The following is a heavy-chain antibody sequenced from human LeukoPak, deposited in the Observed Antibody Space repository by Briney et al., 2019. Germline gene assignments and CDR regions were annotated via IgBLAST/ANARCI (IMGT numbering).Heavy chain of an antibody. CDR3: ATGTKLLWFGELFGY. CDR1: GVTFYRYT. Sequence: GGSLRLSCGVSGVTFYRYTMTWVRQAPGKGLEWVSVIYSGGSTYYADSVKGRFTISRDNSKNTLYLQMNSLRAEDTAVYYCATGTKLLWFGELFGYWGQGTLVTVSS. D-gene: IGHD3-10*01. V-gene: IGHV3-53*01. CDR2: IYSGGST. J-gene: IGHJ4*02.